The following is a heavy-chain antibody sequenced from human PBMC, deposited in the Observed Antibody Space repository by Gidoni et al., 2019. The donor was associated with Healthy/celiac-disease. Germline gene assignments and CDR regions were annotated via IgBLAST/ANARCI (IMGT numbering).Heavy chain of an antibody. V-gene: IGHV3-23*01. J-gene: IGHJ4*02. Sequence: RFTISRDNSKNTLYLQMNSLRAEDTAVYYCAKGVGPYSSSSGFDYWGQGTLVTVSS. D-gene: IGHD6-6*01. CDR3: AKGVGPYSSSSGFDY.